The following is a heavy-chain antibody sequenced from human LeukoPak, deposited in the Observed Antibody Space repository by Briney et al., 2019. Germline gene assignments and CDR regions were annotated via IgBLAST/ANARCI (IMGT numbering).Heavy chain of an antibody. J-gene: IGHJ6*02. CDR2: IYYSGST. D-gene: IGHD5-18*01. CDR3: ARPIFTAMVRDYYYYGMDV. V-gene: IGHV4-39*01. CDR1: GGSISSSSYY. Sequence: PSETLSLTCTVSGGSISSSSYYWGWIRQPPGKGLEWIGSIYYSGSTYYNPSLKSRFTISVDTSKNQFSLKLSSVTAADTAVYYCARPIFTAMVRDYYYYGMDVWGQGTTVTVSS.